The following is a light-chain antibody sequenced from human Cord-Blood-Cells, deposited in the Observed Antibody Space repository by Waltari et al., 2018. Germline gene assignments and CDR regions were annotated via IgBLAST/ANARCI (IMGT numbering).Light chain of an antibody. J-gene: IGLJ2*01. CDR3: CSYAGSSTYVV. CDR2: EGS. CDR1: SSDVGSSNL. Sequence: QSALTQPASVSGSPGQSITFPCTGTSSDVGSSNLSSWYQQHPGKAPKLMMYEGSKRPSGVSNRFSGSKSGNTASLTISGLQAEDEADYYCCSYAGSSTYVVFGGGTKLTVL. V-gene: IGLV2-23*01.